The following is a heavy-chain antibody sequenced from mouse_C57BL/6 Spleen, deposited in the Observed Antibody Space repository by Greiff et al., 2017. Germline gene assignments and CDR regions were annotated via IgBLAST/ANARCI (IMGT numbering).Heavy chain of an antibody. CDR1: GYTFTSYW. CDR3: ARSGWDDWYFDV. J-gene: IGHJ1*03. Sequence: QVQLQQPGTELVKPGASVKLSCKASGYTFTSYWMHWVKQRPGQGLEWIGNIYPSNGGTNYNEKFKSKATLTADKSSSTAYMQLSSLTSEDSAVYYCARSGWDDWYFDVWGTGTTVTVSS. CDR2: IYPSNGGT. D-gene: IGHD4-1*01. V-gene: IGHV1-53*01.